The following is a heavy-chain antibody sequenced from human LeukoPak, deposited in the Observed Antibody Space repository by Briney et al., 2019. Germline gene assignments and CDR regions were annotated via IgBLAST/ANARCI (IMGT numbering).Heavy chain of an antibody. CDR2: ISYDGSNK. CDR3: AKDAELWSYFDY. J-gene: IGHJ4*02. CDR1: GSTFSSYA. V-gene: IGHV3-30*18. D-gene: IGHD5-18*01. Sequence: GGSLRLSCAASGSTFSSYAMSWVRQAPGKGLEWVAVISYDGSNKYYADSVKGRFTISRDNSKNTLYLQMNSLRAEDTAVYYCAKDAELWSYFDYWGQGTLVTVSS.